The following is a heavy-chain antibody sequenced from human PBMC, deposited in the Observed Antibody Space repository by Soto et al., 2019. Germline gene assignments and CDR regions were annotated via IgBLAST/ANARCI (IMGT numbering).Heavy chain of an antibody. CDR3: AKLPNCGGDCYFYY. V-gene: IGHV3-30*18. Sequence: QVQLVESGGGVVQPGRSLRLSCAVSGFTFSSYGMHWVRQAPGKGLEWVARVSFDGTTKYYADSVKGRFTISRDNSKNTLYLQMNNLRAEATAVYYCAKLPNCGGDCYFYYWGQGTLVTVSS. CDR2: VSFDGTTK. D-gene: IGHD2-21*02. CDR1: GFTFSSYG. J-gene: IGHJ4*02.